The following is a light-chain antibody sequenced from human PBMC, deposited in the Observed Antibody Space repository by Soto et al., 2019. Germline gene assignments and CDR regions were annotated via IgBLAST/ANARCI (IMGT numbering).Light chain of an antibody. V-gene: IGKV1-9*01. Sequence: DIQLTQSPSFLSASVGDRVTITCRASQGISSYLAWYQQKPGKAPKLLIYAASTLQSGVPSKFSGSGSGTEFTLTISCLQPEDFATYYCQQLNSYPLTFDGGTKVEIE. CDR1: QGISSY. CDR3: QQLNSYPLT. J-gene: IGKJ4*01. CDR2: AAS.